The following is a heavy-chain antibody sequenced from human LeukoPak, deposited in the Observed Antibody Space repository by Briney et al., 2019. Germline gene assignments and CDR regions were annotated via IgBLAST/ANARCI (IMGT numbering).Heavy chain of an antibody. Sequence: GGSLTLSYSASGSTFRIYSMNWLRQPPGKGLEGVSSISSSSSFIYYADSVKGRFTISRDNAKNSLYLQMNSLRAEDTAVYYCARAAVAARPNDAFDIWGQGTMVTVSS. CDR3: ARAAVAARPNDAFDI. CDR2: ISSSSSFI. D-gene: IGHD6-6*01. J-gene: IGHJ3*02. CDR1: GSTFRIYS. V-gene: IGHV3-21*01.